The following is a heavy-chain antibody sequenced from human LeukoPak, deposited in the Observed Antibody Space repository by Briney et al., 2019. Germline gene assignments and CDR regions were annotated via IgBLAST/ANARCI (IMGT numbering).Heavy chain of an antibody. J-gene: IGHJ4*02. Sequence: SVKVSCKASGGTFSSYTINWVRQAPGQGLEWMGGIIPVFGTANYAQKFQGRVTITADESTSPAYMELSSLRSEDTAVYYCAREGEDCSSTSCPFDYWGQGTLVTVSS. CDR2: IIPVFGTA. V-gene: IGHV1-69*01. CDR1: GGTFSSYT. D-gene: IGHD2-2*01. CDR3: AREGEDCSSTSCPFDY.